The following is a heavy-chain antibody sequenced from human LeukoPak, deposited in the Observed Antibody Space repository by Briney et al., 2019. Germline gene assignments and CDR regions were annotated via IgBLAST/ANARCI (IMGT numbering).Heavy chain of an antibody. CDR1: VVIPSIYV. CDR2: ISYDVTNK. CDR3: ARDEGLYYDSSGSVSTLVY. J-gene: IGHJ4*02. D-gene: IGHD3-22*01. V-gene: IGHV3-30-3*01. Sequence: GGSLRLSRARSVVIPSIYVMHSVCHAPDKGLESGSVISYDVTNKYYADSVKGRVTISRDNAKNTLDLQMNSLRAEDTAVYYCARDEGLYYDSSGSVSTLVYWGEGTLVTVSS.